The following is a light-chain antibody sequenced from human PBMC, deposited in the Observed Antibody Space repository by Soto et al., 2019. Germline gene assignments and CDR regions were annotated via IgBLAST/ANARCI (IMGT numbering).Light chain of an antibody. CDR1: QSIGVW. CDR2: DAS. V-gene: IGKV1-5*01. Sequence: IQIIPTPFTPSSFFGDRVPNTCLAIQSIGVWLEWYQQKPGKAPKFLIYDASNLQTGVPSRFRGSGSGTEFTLTISSLQPDDFETYYCQQYDVDSGTFGQGTKVDIK. J-gene: IGKJ1*01. CDR3: QQYDVDSGT.